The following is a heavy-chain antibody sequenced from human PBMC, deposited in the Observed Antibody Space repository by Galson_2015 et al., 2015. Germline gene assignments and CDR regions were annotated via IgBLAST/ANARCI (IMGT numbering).Heavy chain of an antibody. D-gene: IGHD2-2*01. J-gene: IGHJ4*02. Sequence: QSGAEVKKPGESLTISCKGSGYSFTSYWIGWMRQMPGKGLEWMGIIYPGDSDTRYSPSFQGQVTISADKSISTAYLQWSSLKASDTAMYYCARHLGYCSSTSCHPPDYWGQGTLVTVSS. CDR1: GYSFTSYW. CDR2: IYPGDSDT. V-gene: IGHV5-51*01. CDR3: ARHLGYCSSTSCHPPDY.